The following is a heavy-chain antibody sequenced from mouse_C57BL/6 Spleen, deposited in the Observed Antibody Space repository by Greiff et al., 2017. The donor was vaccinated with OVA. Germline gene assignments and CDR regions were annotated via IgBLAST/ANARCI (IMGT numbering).Heavy chain of an antibody. CDR1: GFTFSDYG. V-gene: IGHV5-17*01. D-gene: IGHD2-4*01. CDR2: ISSGSSTI. Sequence: DVKLVESGGGLVKPGGSLKLSCAASGFTFSDYGMHWVRQAPEKGLEWVAYISSGSSTIYYADTVKGRFTISRDNAKNTLFLQMTSLRSEDTAMYYCARHYDYDGYFDYWGQGTTLTVSS. CDR3: ARHYDYDGYFDY. J-gene: IGHJ2*01.